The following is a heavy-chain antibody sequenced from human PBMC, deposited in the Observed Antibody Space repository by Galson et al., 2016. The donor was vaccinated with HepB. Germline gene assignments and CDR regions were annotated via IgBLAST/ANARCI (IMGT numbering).Heavy chain of an antibody. CDR3: AVRMTYFDSSGPVPRTHYFDY. D-gene: IGHD3-22*01. V-gene: IGHV5-51*01. Sequence: QSGAEVKKPEESLKISCKGSGYSFTTYWISWVRQMPGKGLEWMGIIYPGDSDTRYSPSFQGQVTISADKSISTAYLQWSSLKASDTAMYYCAVRMTYFDSSGPVPRTHYFDYWGQGTLVTVSS. J-gene: IGHJ4*02. CDR2: IYPGDSDT. CDR1: GYSFTTYW.